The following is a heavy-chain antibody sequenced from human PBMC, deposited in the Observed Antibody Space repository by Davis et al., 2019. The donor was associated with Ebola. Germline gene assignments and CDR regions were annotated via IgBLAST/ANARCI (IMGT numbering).Heavy chain of an antibody. CDR1: GFTFSGYA. CDR3: ARDLPGGDWYFDL. D-gene: IGHD1-14*01. CDR2: ISYDGSNK. J-gene: IGHJ2*01. V-gene: IGHV3-30*04. Sequence: GESLKISCVASGFTFSGYAMHWVRQAPGKGLEWVAVISYDGSNKYYADSVKGRFTISRDNSKNTLYLQMSSLRAEDTAVYYCARDLPGGDWYFDLWGRGTLVTVSS.